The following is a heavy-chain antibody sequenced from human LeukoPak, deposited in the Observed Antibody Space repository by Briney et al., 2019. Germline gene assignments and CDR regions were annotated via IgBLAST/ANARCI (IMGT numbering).Heavy chain of an antibody. D-gene: IGHD2-15*01. CDR1: GYTFTGYY. V-gene: IGHV1-2*02. J-gene: IGHJ5*02. CDR2: INPNSGGT. CDR3: ARSYCSGGSCEEWFDH. Sequence: ASVKVSCTASGYTFTGYYMHWVRQAPGQGLEWMGWINPNSGGTNYAQKFQGRVTMTRDTSISTAYMELSRLRSDDTAVYYCARSYCSGGSCEEWFDHWGQGTLVTVSS.